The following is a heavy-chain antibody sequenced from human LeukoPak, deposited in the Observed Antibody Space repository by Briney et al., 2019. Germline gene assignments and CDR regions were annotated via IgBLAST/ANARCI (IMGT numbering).Heavy chain of an antibody. Sequence: PGGSLRLSCAASGFTFSSYGMSWVRQAPGKGLEWVSAISGSGGSTYYADSVKGRFTISRDNSKNTLYPQMDSLRVEDTAIYYCARDPRTVRIWGQGTLVTVSS. V-gene: IGHV3-23*01. CDR1: GFTFSSYG. CDR3: ARDPRTVRI. D-gene: IGHD1-1*01. CDR2: ISGSGGST. J-gene: IGHJ4*02.